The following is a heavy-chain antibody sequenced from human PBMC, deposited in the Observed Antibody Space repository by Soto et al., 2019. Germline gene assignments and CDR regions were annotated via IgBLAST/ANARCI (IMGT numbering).Heavy chain of an antibody. CDR3: ARGKGMEENYYYYGMDV. CDR2: INGGNGHT. CDR1: GYTFSTYA. D-gene: IGHD1-1*01. Sequence: ASVKVSCKASGYTFSTYALHWVRQATGQGLEWMGWINGGNGHTRYSQKFKDRVTISRDTPASTAYMELSGLRSEDTAVYYCARGKGMEENYYYYGMDVWGQGTTVTVSS. J-gene: IGHJ6*02. V-gene: IGHV1-3*01.